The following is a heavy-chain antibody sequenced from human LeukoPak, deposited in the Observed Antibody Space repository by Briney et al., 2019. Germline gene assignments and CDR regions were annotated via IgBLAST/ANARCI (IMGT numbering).Heavy chain of an antibody. J-gene: IGHJ3*02. CDR2: ISWNSGSI. Sequence: GGSLRLSCAASGFTFDDYAMHWVQQAPGKGLEWVSGISWNSGSIGYADSVKGRFTISRDNAKNSLYLQMNSLRAEDTAVYYCAREYYDYVWGSYRHAMHDAFDIWGQGTMVTVSS. V-gene: IGHV3-9*01. D-gene: IGHD3-16*02. CDR3: AREYYDYVWGSYRHAMHDAFDI. CDR1: GFTFDDYA.